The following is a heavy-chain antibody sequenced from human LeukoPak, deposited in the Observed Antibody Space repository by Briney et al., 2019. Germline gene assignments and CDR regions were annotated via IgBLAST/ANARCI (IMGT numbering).Heavy chain of an antibody. Sequence: SETLSLTCTVSGGSISSSSYCWSWIRQPPGKGLEWIGSIYYSGDTYYNPSLKSRVTISVDTSKNQFSLKLSSVTAADTAVYYCARVIDPWGQGTLVTVSS. CDR1: GGSISSSSYC. CDR3: ARVIDP. CDR2: IYYSGDT. J-gene: IGHJ5*02. V-gene: IGHV4-39*01.